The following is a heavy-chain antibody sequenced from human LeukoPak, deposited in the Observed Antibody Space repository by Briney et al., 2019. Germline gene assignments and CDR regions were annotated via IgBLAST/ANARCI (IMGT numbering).Heavy chain of an antibody. CDR1: GGSFSGYY. CDR2: INHSGST. J-gene: IGHJ6*03. D-gene: IGHD6-13*01. V-gene: IGHV4-34*01. Sequence: SETLSLTCAVYGGSFSGYYWSWIRQPPGKGLEWIGEINHSGSTNYNPSLKSRVTISVDTSKNQFSLKLSSVTAADAAVYYCARRFAAAGTFYYYMDVWGKGTTVTISS. CDR3: ARRFAAAGTFYYYMDV.